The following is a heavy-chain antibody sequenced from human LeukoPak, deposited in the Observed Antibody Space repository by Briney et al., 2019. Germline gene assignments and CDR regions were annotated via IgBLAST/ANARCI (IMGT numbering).Heavy chain of an antibody. CDR3: ARDSYDSTFFDY. CDR1: GFTFSSYW. D-gene: IGHD3-22*01. J-gene: IGHJ4*02. CDR2: INHNGNVN. Sequence: GGSLRLSCAASGFTFSSYWMNWARQAQGKGLEWVASINHNGNVNYYVDSVKGRFTISRDNSKNTLYLQMNSLRAEDTAVYYCARDSYDSTFFDYWGQGTLVTVSS. V-gene: IGHV3-7*03.